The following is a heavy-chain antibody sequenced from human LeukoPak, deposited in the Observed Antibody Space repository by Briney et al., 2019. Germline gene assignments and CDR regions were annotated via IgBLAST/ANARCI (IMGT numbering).Heavy chain of an antibody. CDR1: GLTFSSHW. CDR2: ISGSGGST. D-gene: IGHD3-10*01. V-gene: IGHV3-23*01. Sequence: GGSLRLSCAASGLTFSSHWMHWVRQAPGKGLEWVSAISGSGGSTYYADSVKGRFTISRDNSKNTLYLQMNSLRAEDTAVYYCAKEYYYGSGSYPDAFDIWGQGTMVTVSS. CDR3: AKEYYYGSGSYPDAFDI. J-gene: IGHJ3*02.